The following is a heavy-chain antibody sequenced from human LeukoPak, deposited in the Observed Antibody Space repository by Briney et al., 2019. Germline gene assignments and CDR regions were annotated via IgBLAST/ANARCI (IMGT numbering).Heavy chain of an antibody. D-gene: IGHD6-19*01. Sequence: SETLSLTCAVYGGSFSGYYWSWIRQPPGKGLEWIGEINHSGSTNYNPSLKSRVTISVDTSKNQFSLKLSSVTAADTAVYYCASSNVRYSSGWFDYWGQGTLVTVSS. CDR3: ASSNVRYSSGWFDY. V-gene: IGHV4-34*01. J-gene: IGHJ4*02. CDR1: GGSFSGYY. CDR2: INHSGST.